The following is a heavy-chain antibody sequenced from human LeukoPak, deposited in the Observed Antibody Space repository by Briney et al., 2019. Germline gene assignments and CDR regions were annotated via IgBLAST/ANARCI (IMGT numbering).Heavy chain of an antibody. D-gene: IGHD2-2*01. V-gene: IGHV3-53*05. CDR1: GFTVSSNY. Sequence: PGGSLRLSCAASGFTVSSNYMSWVRQAPGKGLEWVSVIYSGGSTYYADSVKGRFTISRDNSKNTLYLQMNSLRAEDTAVYYCAKGYCSSTSCYAMDVWGQGTTVTVSS. CDR3: AKGYCSSTSCYAMDV. CDR2: IYSGGST. J-gene: IGHJ6*02.